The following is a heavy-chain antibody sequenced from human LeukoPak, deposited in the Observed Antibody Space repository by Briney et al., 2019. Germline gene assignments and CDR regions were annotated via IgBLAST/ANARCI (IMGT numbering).Heavy chain of an antibody. D-gene: IGHD3-10*01. V-gene: IGHV1-18*01. CDR2: ISAYNGNT. Sequence: ASVKVSCKASVYTFTSFDVTWVRQAPGQGLEWMGWISAYNGNTNYAQKLQGRVTMTTDTSTSTAYMELRSLRSDDTAVYYCARTYGSGSYYNGLIDYWGQGTLVTVSS. J-gene: IGHJ4*02. CDR3: ARTYGSGSYYNGLIDY. CDR1: VYTFTSFD.